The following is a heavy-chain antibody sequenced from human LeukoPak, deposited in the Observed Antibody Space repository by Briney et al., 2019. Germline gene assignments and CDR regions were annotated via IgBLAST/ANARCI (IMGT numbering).Heavy chain of an antibody. CDR1: GFTFSGYG. CDR3: AKESAFRSGGVDY. J-gene: IGHJ4*02. V-gene: IGHV3-23*01. D-gene: IGHD3-10*01. CDR2: ISGGGLST. Sequence: GGSLRLSCAVSGFTFSGYGMTWVRQAPGKGLEWVSGISGGGLSTYYADSVKGRFTISRDNSKNTLYLQMNSLRAEDTALYYCAKESAFRSGGVDYWGQGTLVTVSS.